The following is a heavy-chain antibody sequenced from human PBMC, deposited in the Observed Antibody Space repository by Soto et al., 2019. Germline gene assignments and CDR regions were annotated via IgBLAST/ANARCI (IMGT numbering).Heavy chain of an antibody. Sequence: ASVKVSCKASGYTFTSYGISWVRQAPGQGLERMGWISAYNGNTNYAQKLQGRVTMTTDTSTSTAYMELRSLRSDDTAVYYCARDNDFWSGYAMVHAFDIWGQGTMVTVSS. CDR3: ARDNDFWSGYAMVHAFDI. CDR1: GYTFTSYG. J-gene: IGHJ3*02. V-gene: IGHV1-18*01. D-gene: IGHD3-3*01. CDR2: ISAYNGNT.